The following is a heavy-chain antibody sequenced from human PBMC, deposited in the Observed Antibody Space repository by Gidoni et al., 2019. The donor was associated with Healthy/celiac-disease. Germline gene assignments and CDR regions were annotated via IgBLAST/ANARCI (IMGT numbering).Heavy chain of an antibody. D-gene: IGHD6-6*01. Sequence: QVQLVQSGAEVTKPGASVKVSCKASGYTFTGYYMHWVRQAPGQGREWMGWINPNSGGTNYAQKFQGRVTMTRDTSISTAYMELSRLRSDDTAVYYCARESIAARQYYYYGMDVWGQGTTVTVSS. CDR1: GYTFTGYY. V-gene: IGHV1-2*02. CDR2: INPNSGGT. CDR3: ARESIAARQYYYYGMDV. J-gene: IGHJ6*01.